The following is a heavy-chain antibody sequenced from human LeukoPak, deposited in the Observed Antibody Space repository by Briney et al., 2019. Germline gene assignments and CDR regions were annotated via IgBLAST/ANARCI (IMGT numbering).Heavy chain of an antibody. V-gene: IGHV3-21*01. CDR2: ISSSSSYI. Sequence: PGGSLRLSCAASGFTFSSYWMSWVRQAPGKGLEWVSSISSSSSYIYYADSVKGRFTISRDNAKNSLYLQMNSLRAEDTAVYYCARDRYQLLYEVKPRIDYWGQGTLVTVSS. CDR3: ARDRYQLLYEVKPRIDY. D-gene: IGHD2-2*02. CDR1: GFTFSSYW. J-gene: IGHJ4*02.